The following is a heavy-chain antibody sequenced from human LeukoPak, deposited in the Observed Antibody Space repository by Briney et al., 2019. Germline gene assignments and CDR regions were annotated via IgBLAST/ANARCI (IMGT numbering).Heavy chain of an antibody. CDR3: ARYTPSTGLDY. V-gene: IGHV4-34*01. CDR1: GGSFSGYY. J-gene: IGHJ4*02. Sequence: SETLSLTCAVYGGSFSGYYWSLIRQPPRKGLEWIGEINHSGSTNYNPSLKSRVTISVDTSKNQFSLKLSSVTAADTAVYYCARYTPSTGLDYWGQGTLVTVSP. CDR2: INHSGST. D-gene: IGHD2-2*02.